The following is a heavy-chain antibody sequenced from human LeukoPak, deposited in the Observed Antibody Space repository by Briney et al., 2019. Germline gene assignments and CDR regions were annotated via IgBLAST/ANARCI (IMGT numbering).Heavy chain of an antibody. V-gene: IGHV3-74*01. CDR3: VRGGVGITGLDY. D-gene: IGHD3-16*01. Sequence: GGSLRLSCAASGFTFSSYSMNWVRQPPGKGLMWVSRISSDGSSTTYADFVKGRFTISRDNAKNTLYLQMNSLRAEDTAVYYCVRGGVGITGLDYWGQGTLVTVSS. CDR1: GFTFSSYS. J-gene: IGHJ4*02. CDR2: ISSDGSST.